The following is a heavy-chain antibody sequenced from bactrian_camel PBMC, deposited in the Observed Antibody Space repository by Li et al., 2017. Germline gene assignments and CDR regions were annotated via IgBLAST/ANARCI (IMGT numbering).Heavy chain of an antibody. V-gene: IGHV3S40*01. J-gene: IGHJ4*01. CDR3: VRDGSGNWDFGY. D-gene: IGHD8*01. CDR2: ITYGDGVDT. CDR1: GRVDSSLC. Sequence: VQLVESGGGSVQPGGSLRLSCVASGRVDSSLCMGWFRQAPGKGFDWVSAITYGDGVDTYYADSAKGRLTISRDNAKNTVALQMNSLKPEDTAVYYCVRDGSGNWDFGYWGQGTQVTVS.